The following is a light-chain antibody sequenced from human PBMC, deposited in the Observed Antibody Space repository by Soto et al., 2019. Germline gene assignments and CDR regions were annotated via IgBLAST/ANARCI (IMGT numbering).Light chain of an antibody. J-gene: IGKJ1*01. V-gene: IGKV1-5*03. Sequence: DIPMNQSPSNLSASVGDRITITCRASQSISSWLAWYQQKPGKAPKLLIYKASSLESGVPSRFSGSGSGTEFTLTISSLQPDDFATYYCQQYNSYRRTFGQGTKVEIK. CDR2: KAS. CDR3: QQYNSYRRT. CDR1: QSISSW.